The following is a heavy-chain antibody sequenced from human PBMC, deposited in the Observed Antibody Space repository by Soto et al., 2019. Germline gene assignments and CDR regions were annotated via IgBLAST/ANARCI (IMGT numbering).Heavy chain of an antibody. CDR3: ARVFSCSGGTCSSVHQYYGMDV. D-gene: IGHD2-15*01. J-gene: IGHJ6*02. V-gene: IGHV3-21*01. CDR1: GLMYSSYS. Sequence: EVQLVESGGGLVKPGGSVRLSCVASGLMYSSYSMSWVRQAPGKGLEWVAVISLSGSQINYAASVEGRFTISRDNAKNALYLQMNTVRVEDTAIYYCARVFSCSGGTCSSVHQYYGMDVWGPGTMVTVSS. CDR2: ISLSGSQI.